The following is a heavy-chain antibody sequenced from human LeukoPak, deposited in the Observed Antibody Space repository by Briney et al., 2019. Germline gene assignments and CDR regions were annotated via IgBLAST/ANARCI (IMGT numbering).Heavy chain of an antibody. CDR1: GGSFSGYY. V-gene: IGHV4-34*01. D-gene: IGHD2-15*01. CDR2: INHSGST. Sequence: SETLSLTCAAYGGSFSGYYWSWIRQPPGKGLEWIGEINHSGSTNYNPSLKSRVTISVDTSKNQFSLKLSSVTAADTAVYYCARGPQGVVLRWFDPWGQGTLVTVSS. J-gene: IGHJ5*02. CDR3: ARGPQGVVLRWFDP.